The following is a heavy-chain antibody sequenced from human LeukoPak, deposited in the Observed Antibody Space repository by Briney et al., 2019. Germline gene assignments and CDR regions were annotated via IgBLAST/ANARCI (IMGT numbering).Heavy chain of an antibody. V-gene: IGHV4-39*01. CDR3: ATSPPEGDNNGYYYVSLDYFDC. J-gene: IGHJ4*02. CDR2: IYYSGRT. CDR1: GGSISSSNYY. Sequence: SETLSLTCTVSGGSISSSNYYWRWIRQPPGKGLEWIGSIYYSGRTYYHPSLKSRFTISVDTSKNPFSLNLSSVTAADTAVFSSATSPPEGDNNGYYYVSLDYFDCWGQGTLVTVSS. D-gene: IGHD3-22*01.